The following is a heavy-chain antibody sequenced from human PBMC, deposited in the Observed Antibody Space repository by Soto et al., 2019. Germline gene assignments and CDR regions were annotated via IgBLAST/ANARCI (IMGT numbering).Heavy chain of an antibody. CDR3: AASLSGDPYPLDY. J-gene: IGHJ4*02. Sequence: GGSLRLSCAVSGFTFRNCWMHWVRQAPGKGLVWVSRINGGVSFTDYADSVKGRFTISRDNAKNTLYLQMNSLRAEDTAVYYCAASLSGDPYPLDYWGQGTLVTVSS. D-gene: IGHD7-27*01. CDR2: INGGVSFT. CDR1: GFTFRNCW. V-gene: IGHV3-74*01.